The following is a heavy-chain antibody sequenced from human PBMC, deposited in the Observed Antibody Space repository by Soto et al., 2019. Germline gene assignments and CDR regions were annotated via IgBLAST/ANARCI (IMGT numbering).Heavy chain of an antibody. CDR1: VFTCSSYA. Sequence: GGSLRLYCAASVFTCSSYAMRWVRQAPGKWLEWVSAISGSGCSTYYADSVKGRFTISRDNSKNTLYLQINSLRAEDTAVYYCAQDLCPNSDVMEVGGQGTTVTVSS. J-gene: IGHJ6*02. CDR3: AQDLCPNSDVMEV. D-gene: IGHD2-2*01. V-gene: IGHV3-23*01. CDR2: ISGSGCST.